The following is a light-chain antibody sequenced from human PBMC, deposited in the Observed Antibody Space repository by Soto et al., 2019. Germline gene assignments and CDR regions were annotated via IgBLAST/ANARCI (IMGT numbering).Light chain of an antibody. V-gene: IGKV3-20*01. CDR1: QSVSSSY. CDR2: GAS. J-gene: IGKJ1*01. CDR3: QQYGSSGT. Sequence: EDMLSQSPGTLSLSPGERATLSGRARQSVSSSYLAWYQQKPGQAPSLLIYGASSRATGIPDRFSGSGSGTDFTLTISSLEAEDIAVYYCQQYGSSGTFGQGTKVDIK.